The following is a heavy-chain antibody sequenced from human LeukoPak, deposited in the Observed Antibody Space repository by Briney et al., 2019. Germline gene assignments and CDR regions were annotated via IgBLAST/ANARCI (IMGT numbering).Heavy chain of an antibody. D-gene: IGHD3-22*01. CDR3: ARGSAFSSGYH. Sequence: SETLSLNCTVSGGSISTSSYYWGWIRQPPGKGLEWIGEINHSGSTNYNPSLKSRVTISVDTSKNQFSLKLSSVTAADTAVYYCARGSAFSSGYHWGQGTLVTVSS. V-gene: IGHV4-39*07. CDR2: INHSGST. CDR1: GGSISTSSYY. J-gene: IGHJ4*02.